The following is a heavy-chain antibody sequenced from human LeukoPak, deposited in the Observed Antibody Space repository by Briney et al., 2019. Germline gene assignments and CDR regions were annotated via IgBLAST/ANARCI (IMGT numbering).Heavy chain of an antibody. CDR2: ISYDGSNK. CDR1: GFTFSSYG. V-gene: IGHV3-30*03. D-gene: IGHD3-22*01. Sequence: PGGSLRLSRAASGFTFSSYGMHWVRQAPGKGLEWVAVISYDGSNKYYADSVKGRFTISRDNSKNTLYLQMNSLRAEDTAVYYCATQLGYYYDSSLRRYYFDYWGQGTLVTVSS. J-gene: IGHJ4*02. CDR3: ATQLGYYYDSSLRRYYFDY.